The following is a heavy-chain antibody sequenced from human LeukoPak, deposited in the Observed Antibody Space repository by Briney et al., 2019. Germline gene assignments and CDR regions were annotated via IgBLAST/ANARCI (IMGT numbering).Heavy chain of an antibody. D-gene: IGHD6-13*01. CDR1: GYSFSRYG. Sequence: GASVKVSCKASGYSFSRYGINWVRQAPGQGLEWMGGISAYNGNTNYAQKLQGRVTMTTDTSTSTAYMELSSLRSEDTAVYYCARGVDYSSSPFDPWGQGTLVTVSS. J-gene: IGHJ5*02. V-gene: IGHV1-18*01. CDR2: ISAYNGNT. CDR3: ARGVDYSSSPFDP.